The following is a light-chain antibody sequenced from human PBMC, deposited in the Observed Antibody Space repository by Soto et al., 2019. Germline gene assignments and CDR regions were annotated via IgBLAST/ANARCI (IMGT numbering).Light chain of an antibody. CDR3: SSYTSSSSWV. CDR1: SSDVGVYNY. J-gene: IGLJ3*02. CDR2: EVS. Sequence: QSVLTQPASVSGSPGQLITISCTGTSSDVGVYNYVSWYQQHPGKAPKLMIYEVSNRPSGVSNRFSGSKSGNTASLTISGLQAEDEADYYCSSYTSSSSWVFGGGTKLTVL. V-gene: IGLV2-14*01.